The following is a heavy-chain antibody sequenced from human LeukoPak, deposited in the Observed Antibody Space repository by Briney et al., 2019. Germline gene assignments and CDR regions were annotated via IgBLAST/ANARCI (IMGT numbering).Heavy chain of an antibody. Sequence: GGSLRLSCAASGFTFSSYSMNWVRQAPGKGLEWVSSISSSSSYIYYADSVKGRFTISRDDAKNSLYLQMNSLRAEDTAVYYCAREGRGVTIGAFDIWGQGTMVTVSS. CDR2: ISSSSSYI. CDR1: GFTFSSYS. V-gene: IGHV3-21*01. D-gene: IGHD3-10*01. J-gene: IGHJ3*02. CDR3: AREGRGVTIGAFDI.